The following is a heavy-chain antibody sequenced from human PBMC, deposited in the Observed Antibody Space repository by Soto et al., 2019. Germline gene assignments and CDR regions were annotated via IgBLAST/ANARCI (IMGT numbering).Heavy chain of an antibody. CDR3: AKSQGYDL. J-gene: IGHJ2*01. CDR1: GFTFSSYG. CDR2: ISYDGSNK. D-gene: IGHD6-13*01. Sequence: QVQLVESGGGVVQPGRSLRLSCAASGFTFSSYGMHWVRQAPGKGLEWVAVISYDGSNKYYADSVKGRFTISRDNSKNTLYLQMNSLRAADTAVYYCAKSQGYDLWGRGTLVTVSS. V-gene: IGHV3-30*18.